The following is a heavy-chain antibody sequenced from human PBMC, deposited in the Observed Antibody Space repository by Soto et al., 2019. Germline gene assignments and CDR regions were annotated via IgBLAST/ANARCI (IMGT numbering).Heavy chain of an antibody. CDR2: IWYDGSNK. CDR3: TTNDYSSSWYQPGIDY. D-gene: IGHD6-13*01. CDR1: GFTFNTYG. Sequence: GGSLRLSCTTSGFTFNTYGMHWVRQAPGKGLEWVAIIWYDGSNKYYTDSVKGRFTISRDNSKNTLYLQMNSLRAEDTALYYCTTNDYSSSWYQPGIDYWGQGTLVTVSS. J-gene: IGHJ4*02. V-gene: IGHV3-33*08.